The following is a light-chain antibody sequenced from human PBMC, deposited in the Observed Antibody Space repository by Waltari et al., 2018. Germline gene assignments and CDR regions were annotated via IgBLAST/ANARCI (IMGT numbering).Light chain of an antibody. Sequence: IVLTQSPGTLSLSPVESTTLSCRASQTLSKNYLAWYQQKPGQAPRLLIYGASSRAAGIPDRFSGSGSGTYFTLTISRLEPDDFAMYYCQQYGSSVLYTFGQGTKLEIK. CDR1: QTLSKNY. CDR3: QQYGSSVLYT. J-gene: IGKJ2*01. V-gene: IGKV3-20*01. CDR2: GAS.